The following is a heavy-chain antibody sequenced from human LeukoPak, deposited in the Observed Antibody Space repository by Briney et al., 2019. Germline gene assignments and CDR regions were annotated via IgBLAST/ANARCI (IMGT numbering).Heavy chain of an antibody. CDR2: IYYSGST. V-gene: IGHV4-59*01. CDR3: ARVGSTSSLFDY. Sequence: SETLSLTCTVSGGSISSYYWSWIRQPPGKGLDWIGYIYYSGSTNYNPSLKSRVTISVDTSKNQFSLKLSSVTAADTAVYYCARVGSTSSLFDYWGQGTLVTVSS. J-gene: IGHJ4*02. CDR1: GGSISSYY. D-gene: IGHD2-2*01.